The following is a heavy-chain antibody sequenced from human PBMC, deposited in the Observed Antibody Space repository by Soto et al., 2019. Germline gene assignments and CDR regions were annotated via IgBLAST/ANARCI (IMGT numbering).Heavy chain of an antibody. D-gene: IGHD3-3*01. CDR2: FGGDENYT. Sequence: PGGSLRLSCAASGFTFSNAWMHWVRQAPGKGLVWLSRFGGDENYTDYADSVRGRFTISRDIAKNTIYLQMNSLRAEDTAVYYCGKGKELGVVRYGLDAWGQGTTVTVSS. J-gene: IGHJ6*02. CDR3: GKGKELGVVRYGLDA. CDR1: GFTFSNAW. V-gene: IGHV3-74*01.